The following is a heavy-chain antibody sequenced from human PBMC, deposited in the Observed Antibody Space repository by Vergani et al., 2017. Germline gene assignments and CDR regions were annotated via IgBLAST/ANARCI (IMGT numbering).Heavy chain of an antibody. D-gene: IGHD1-26*01. Sequence: QVQLQESGPGLVKPSETLSLTCTVSGGSISSYYWSWIRQPPGKGLEWIGYIYYSGSTYYNPSLKSRVTISVDTSKNQFSLKLSSVTAADTAVYYCARHKGTTNAFDIWGQGTMVTVSS. CDR2: IYYSGST. CDR3: ARHKGTTNAFDI. J-gene: IGHJ3*02. V-gene: IGHV4-59*04. CDR1: GGSISSYY.